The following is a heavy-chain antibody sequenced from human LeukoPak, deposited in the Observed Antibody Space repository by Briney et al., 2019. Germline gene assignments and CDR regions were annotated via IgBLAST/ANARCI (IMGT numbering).Heavy chain of an antibody. Sequence: PSQTLSLTCAVSGGSISSGGYSWSWIRQPPGKGLEWIGYIYHSGSTYYNPSLKSRVTISVDRSKNQFSLKLSSVTAADTAVYYCATDGYSGNYYWGQGTLVTVSS. J-gene: IGHJ4*02. CDR3: ATDGYSGNYY. D-gene: IGHD5-12*01. V-gene: IGHV4-30-2*01. CDR2: IYHSGST. CDR1: GGSISSGGYS.